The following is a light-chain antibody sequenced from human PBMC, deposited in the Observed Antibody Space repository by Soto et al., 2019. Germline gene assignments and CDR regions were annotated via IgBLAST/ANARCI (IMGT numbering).Light chain of an antibody. CDR3: QQRHSTHPYT. CDR2: AAY. J-gene: IGKJ4*01. CDR1: QYISNY. Sequence: DIQLTQSPSSLSTSVGDRVTITCRASQYISNYLTWYQQKPGKAPKLLIFAAYNLQSGVPSRFSSGGSATDLTLTISSRLHEDYAAYYCQQRHSTHPYTFGRGTKLDMK. V-gene: IGKV1-39*01.